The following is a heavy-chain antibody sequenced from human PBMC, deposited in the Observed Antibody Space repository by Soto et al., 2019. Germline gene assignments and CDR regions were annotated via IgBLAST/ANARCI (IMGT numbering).Heavy chain of an antibody. CDR1: GDSVSSNIAA. CDR3: ARGSWDDVSGHYYMDV. V-gene: IGHV6-1*01. D-gene: IGHD1-1*01. CDR2: TYYKSKWYN. J-gene: IGHJ6*03. Sequence: QTLSLTCAISGDSVSSNIAAWNWIRQSPSRGLEWLGRTYYKSKWYNDYAASVKSRITISPDTSKNQFSLQLDSVTPEDTAVYYCARGSWDDVSGHYYMDVWDKGTTVTVSS.